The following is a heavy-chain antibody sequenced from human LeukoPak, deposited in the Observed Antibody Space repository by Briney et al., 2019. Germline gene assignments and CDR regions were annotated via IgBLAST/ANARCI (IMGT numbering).Heavy chain of an antibody. Sequence: SVKVSCKASGGTFSCYAISWVRQAPGQGLEWMGGIIPIFGTANYAQKFQGRVTITTDESTSTAYMELSSLRSEDTAVYYCAIYYYDSSGYYFNYWGQGTLVTVSS. CDR2: IIPIFGTA. V-gene: IGHV1-69*05. CDR1: GGTFSCYA. J-gene: IGHJ4*02. D-gene: IGHD3-22*01. CDR3: AIYYYDSSGYYFNY.